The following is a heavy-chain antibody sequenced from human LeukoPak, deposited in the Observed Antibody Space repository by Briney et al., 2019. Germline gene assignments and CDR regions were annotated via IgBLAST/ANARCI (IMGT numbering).Heavy chain of an antibody. D-gene: IGHD2/OR15-2a*01. CDR2: ISGSSGNT. Sequence: GGSLRLSCAASGFTSNTYGMSWVRQAPGKGLEWVSGISGSSGNTYYADSVKGRLTISRDTSKNTLYLQMSSLRAEDTAVYYCAKDPRRILGSFEIWGQGTMVTVS. V-gene: IGHV3-23*01. CDR3: AKDPRRILGSFEI. J-gene: IGHJ3*02. CDR1: GFTSNTYG.